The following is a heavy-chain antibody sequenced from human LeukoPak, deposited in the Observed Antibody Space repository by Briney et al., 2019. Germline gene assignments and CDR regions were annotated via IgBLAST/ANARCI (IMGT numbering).Heavy chain of an antibody. CDR1: GFAFSSYR. Sequence: GGSLRLSCAASGFAFSSYRMLWVRQVPGKGLVWVCRIDGDGTTTYADFAKGRFTISRDNTNNILYLQMNSLRPEDTAIYYCSRSQFDYWGRGVLVTVSS. CDR3: SRSQFDY. J-gene: IGHJ4*02. V-gene: IGHV3-74*01. CDR2: IDGDGTT.